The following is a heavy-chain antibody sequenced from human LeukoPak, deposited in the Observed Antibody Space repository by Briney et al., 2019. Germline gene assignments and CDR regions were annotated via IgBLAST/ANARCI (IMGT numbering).Heavy chain of an antibody. Sequence: GGSLRLSCAASGFTFSSYSMTWVRQAPGKGLEWVSSISSSSSYIYYADSVKGRFTISRDNAKNSLYLQMNSLRAEDTAVYYCARDSDSSGYCDYWGQGTLVTVSS. D-gene: IGHD3-22*01. CDR1: GFTFSSYS. CDR3: ARDSDSSGYCDY. V-gene: IGHV3-21*01. CDR2: ISSSSSYI. J-gene: IGHJ4*02.